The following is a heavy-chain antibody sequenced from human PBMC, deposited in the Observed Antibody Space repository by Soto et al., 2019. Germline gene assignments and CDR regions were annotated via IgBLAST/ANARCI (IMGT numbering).Heavy chain of an antibody. CDR2: IAEDGSKK. CDR3: AREGFTMLGGSGMDV. CDR1: GFNFSTYY. J-gene: IGHJ6*02. D-gene: IGHD3-10*02. V-gene: IGHV3-7*01. Sequence: GGSLRLSCAASGFNFSTYYMGWVRRAPGKGLEWVANIAEDGSKKDYADSVKGRFTVSRDNADNSLHLQMHSLRVEDTAVFYCAREGFTMLGGSGMDVWGQGTTVTVSS.